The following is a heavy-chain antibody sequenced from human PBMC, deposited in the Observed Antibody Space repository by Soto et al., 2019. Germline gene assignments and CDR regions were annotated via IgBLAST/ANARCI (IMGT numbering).Heavy chain of an antibody. V-gene: IGHV1-18*01. CDR1: GYTFTSYG. CDR2: ISAYNGNT. Sequence: ASLKVSCKASGYTFTSYGITWVRQAPGQGLEWMGWISAYNGNTNYAQKLQGRVTMTTDTSTSTAYMELRSLRSDDTAVYYCAREPNYYDSSGYADYWGQGTLVTVSS. D-gene: IGHD3-22*01. CDR3: AREPNYYDSSGYADY. J-gene: IGHJ4*02.